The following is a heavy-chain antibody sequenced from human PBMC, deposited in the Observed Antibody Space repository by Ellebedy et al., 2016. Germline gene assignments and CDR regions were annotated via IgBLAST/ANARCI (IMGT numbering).Heavy chain of an antibody. D-gene: IGHD1-26*01. J-gene: IGHJ4*02. Sequence: SETLSLTXTVSGGSISGYYWRWIRQSPGTGLEWLGYIHYRGNTDYNPSLKSRVSISVDTSQNQFSLKLTSVTAADTAIYYCTRDRVGTTDVWGQGTLVTVSS. V-gene: IGHV4-59*01. CDR3: TRDRVGTTDV. CDR2: IHYRGNT. CDR1: GGSISGYY.